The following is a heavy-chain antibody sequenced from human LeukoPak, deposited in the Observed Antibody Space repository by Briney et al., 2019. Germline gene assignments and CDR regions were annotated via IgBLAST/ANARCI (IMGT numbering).Heavy chain of an antibody. CDR1: GFTFSDYY. CDR3: ARVAGSSWPPSHFDY. J-gene: IGHJ4*02. D-gene: IGHD6-13*01. Sequence: PGGSLRLSCAASGFTFSDYYMSWIRQAPGKRPEWVSYISSSGSTIYYADSVKGRFTISRDNAKNSLYLQMNSLRAEDTAVYYCARVAGSSWPPSHFDYWGQGTLVTVSS. V-gene: IGHV3-11*01. CDR2: ISSSGSTI.